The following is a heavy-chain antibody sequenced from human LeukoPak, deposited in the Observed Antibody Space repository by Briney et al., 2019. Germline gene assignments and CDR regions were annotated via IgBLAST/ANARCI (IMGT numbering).Heavy chain of an antibody. CDR3: ARGIGYSYTFDY. D-gene: IGHD5-18*01. V-gene: IGHV4-59*01. Sequence: SETLSLTCTVSGGSISNYYWSWIRQPPGKGLEWIGYIYYSGSTYYNPSLKSRVTISVDTSKNQFSLKLSSVTAADTAVYYCARGIGYSYTFDYWGQGTLVTVSS. CDR1: GGSISNYY. CDR2: IYYSGST. J-gene: IGHJ4*02.